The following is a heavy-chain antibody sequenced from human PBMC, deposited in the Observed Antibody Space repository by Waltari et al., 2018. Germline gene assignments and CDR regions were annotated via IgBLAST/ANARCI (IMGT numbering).Heavy chain of an antibody. CDR1: GFTFSDYW. V-gene: IGHV3-74*01. J-gene: IGHJ6*03. CDR2: INRDGSST. CDR3: ARSQSMDV. Sequence: EVQLVESGGGLVQPGGSLRLSCAASGFTFSDYWMYWVRQAPGKGLVWVSRINRDGSSTDYADSVKGRFTISRDNAKNTLYLQMNGLRAEDTAVYYCARSQSMDVWGRGNTVIVSS.